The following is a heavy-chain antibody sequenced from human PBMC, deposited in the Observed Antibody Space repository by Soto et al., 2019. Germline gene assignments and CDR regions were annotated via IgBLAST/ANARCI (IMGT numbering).Heavy chain of an antibody. Sequence: ASVKVSCKASGDTFTTYDINWVRQATGHGLEWMGWINPNSGNIGYAQRFQGRVTMTRDTAIRTAYMEVSSLRSDDTAVYYCARGRASGSYYLLDYWGQGTLITVSS. CDR2: INPNSGNI. D-gene: IGHD3-10*01. J-gene: IGHJ4*02. CDR1: GDTFTTYD. V-gene: IGHV1-8*01. CDR3: ARGRASGSYYLLDY.